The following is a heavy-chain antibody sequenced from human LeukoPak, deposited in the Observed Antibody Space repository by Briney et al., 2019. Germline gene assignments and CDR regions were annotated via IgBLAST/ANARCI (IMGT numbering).Heavy chain of an antibody. CDR2: VDHSGRT. J-gene: IGHJ4*02. CDR3: AKGDRGGWLDFDS. CDR1: GGSISGDNW. V-gene: IGHV4-4*02. D-gene: IGHD3-22*01. Sequence: PSETLSLTCAVSGGSISGDNWWSWVRQAPGKGLEWIGEVDHSGRTNYNPSLKSRVTISEDKSKNQFSLIMSSVTAADTAVYHCAKGDRGGWLDFDSWGQGTLVTVSS.